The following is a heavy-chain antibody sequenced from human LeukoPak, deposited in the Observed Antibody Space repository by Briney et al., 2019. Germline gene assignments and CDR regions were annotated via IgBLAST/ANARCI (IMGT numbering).Heavy chain of an antibody. V-gene: IGHV5-51*01. CDR2: IYPGDSDA. CDR1: GYRFNSHW. D-gene: IGHD2-15*01. Sequence: GESLKISCKASGYRFNSHWIGWVRQMPGKGLEWMGIIYPGDSDARYKPSFYGQVTISVDKSISTAYLQWSSLQASDTAMYYCATLPLGYCSGGSCPYHYWGQGTLVTVSS. CDR3: ATLPLGYCSGGSCPYHY. J-gene: IGHJ4*02.